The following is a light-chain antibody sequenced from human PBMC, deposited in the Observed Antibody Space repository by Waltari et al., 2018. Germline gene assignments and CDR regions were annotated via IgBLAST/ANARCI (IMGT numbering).Light chain of an antibody. CDR3: QQYNNWPRT. Sequence: EIVMTQSPATLSVSPGERATLSCRANQSVSSNLAWYQQKPGQAPRLLIYGASTRATGVPAGFSGSGSGTEFTLTISSLQSEDFAVYYCQQYNNWPRTFGQGTKVEIK. J-gene: IGKJ1*01. CDR2: GAS. CDR1: QSVSSN. V-gene: IGKV3-15*01.